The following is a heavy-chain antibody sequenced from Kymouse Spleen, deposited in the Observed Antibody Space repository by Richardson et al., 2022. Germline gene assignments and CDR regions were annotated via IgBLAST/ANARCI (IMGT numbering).Heavy chain of an antibody. CDR1: GFTFSSYG. J-gene: IGHJ6*02. CDR2: IWYDGSNK. D-gene: IGHD2-8*01. CDR3: ARDWDIVLMDGMDV. Sequence: QVQLVESGGGVVQPGRSLRLSCAASGFTFSSYGMHWVRQAPGKGLEWVAVIWYDGSNKYYADSVKGRFTISRDNSKNTLYLQMNSLRAEDTAVYYCARDWDIVLMDGMDVWGQGTTVTVSS. V-gene: IGHV3-33*01.